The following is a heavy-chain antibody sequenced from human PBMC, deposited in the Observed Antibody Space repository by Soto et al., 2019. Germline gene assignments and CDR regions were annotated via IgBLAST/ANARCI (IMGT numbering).Heavy chain of an antibody. D-gene: IGHD3-10*01. Sequence: GASVEVSCKASGYTFTSYAISWVRQAPGQRLEWMGGIIPIFGTANYAQKFQGRVTITADESTSTAYMELSSLRSEDTAVYYCARSHSITMVRGVIRPYYYGMDVWGQGTTVTVSS. J-gene: IGHJ6*02. CDR1: GYTFTSYA. CDR2: IIPIFGTA. V-gene: IGHV1-69*13. CDR3: ARSHSITMVRGVIRPYYYGMDV.